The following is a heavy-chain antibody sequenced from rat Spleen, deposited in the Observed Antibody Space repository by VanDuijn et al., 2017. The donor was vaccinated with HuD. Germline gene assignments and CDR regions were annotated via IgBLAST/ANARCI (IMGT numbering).Heavy chain of an antibody. CDR1: GRTFSDYY. Sequence: EVQLVESGGGLVQPGRSLKLSCAASGRTFSDYYMAWVRQAPTKGLEWVAYISTGGTTTYYRDSVKGRFTISRDNAKSTLYLQMNSLRSEDTATYYCARHNSGYWYFDFWGPGTMVTVSS. J-gene: IGHJ1*01. CDR3: ARHNSGYWYFDF. D-gene: IGHD4-3*01. V-gene: IGHV5-25*01. CDR2: ISTGGTTT.